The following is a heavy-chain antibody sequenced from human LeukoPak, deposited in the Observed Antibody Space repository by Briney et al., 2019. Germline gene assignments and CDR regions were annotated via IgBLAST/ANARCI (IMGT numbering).Heavy chain of an antibody. CDR3: ATPQRGLDSSGWYLLDY. CDR1: GYTFTGYY. CDR2: INPNSGGT. V-gene: IGHV1-2*02. J-gene: IGHJ4*02. D-gene: IGHD6-19*01. Sequence: GASVKVSCKASGYTFTGYYMHWVRQAPGQGLEWMGWINPNSGGTNYAQKFQGRVTMTRDTSISTAYMELSRLRSDDTAVYYCATPQRGLDSSGWYLLDYWGQGTLVAVSS.